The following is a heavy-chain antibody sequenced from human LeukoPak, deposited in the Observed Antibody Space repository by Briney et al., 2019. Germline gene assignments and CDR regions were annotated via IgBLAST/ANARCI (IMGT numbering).Heavy chain of an antibody. CDR1: GGTFSSYA. CDR2: IIPIFGTA. D-gene: IGHD3-3*01. V-gene: IGHV1-69*01. CDR3: ARAFRSGYYRSYGMDV. Sequence: ASVKVSCKASGGTFSSYAISWVRQAPGQGLEWMGGIIPIFGTADYAQKFQGRVTITADESTSTAYMELSGLRSEDTAVYYCARAFRSGYYRSYGMDVWGQGTTVTVSS. J-gene: IGHJ6*02.